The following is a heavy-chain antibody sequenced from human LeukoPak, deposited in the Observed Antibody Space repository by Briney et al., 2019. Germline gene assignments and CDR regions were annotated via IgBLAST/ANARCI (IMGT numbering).Heavy chain of an antibody. CDR1: GDSVSSNSAA. V-gene: IGHV6-1*01. D-gene: IGHD6-19*01. CDR2: TYYRSKWYN. Sequence: SQTLSLTCAISGDSVSSNSAAWNWIRQSPSRGLEWLGRTYYRSKWYNDYAVSVKSRITINPDTSKNQFFLQLNSVTPEDTAVYYCARDDGIAVAGRFDYWGQGTLVTVS. J-gene: IGHJ4*02. CDR3: ARDDGIAVAGRFDY.